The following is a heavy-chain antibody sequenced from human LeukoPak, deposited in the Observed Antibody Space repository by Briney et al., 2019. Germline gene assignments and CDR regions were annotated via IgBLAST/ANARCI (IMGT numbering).Heavy chain of an antibody. CDR2: ISSSSSYT. D-gene: IGHD3-22*01. CDR3: AREPDSSGFYWYFDL. Sequence: PGGSLRLSCAASGFTFSDYYMSWIRQVPGKGLEWVSYISSSSSYTNYADSVKGRFTISRDNAKNSLYLQMNSLRAEDTAVYYCAREPDSSGFYWYFDLWGRGTLVTVSS. J-gene: IGHJ2*01. CDR1: GFTFSDYY. V-gene: IGHV3-11*05.